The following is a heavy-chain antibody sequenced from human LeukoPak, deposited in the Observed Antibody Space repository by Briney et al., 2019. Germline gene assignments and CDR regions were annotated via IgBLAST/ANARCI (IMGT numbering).Heavy chain of an antibody. Sequence: TGGSLGLSCAASGFNFSAYWMHWVRQAPGEGLVWVSRIASDGSITIYADSVKGRFTISRDNAKNTLFLQMSSLRAEDTAVYYCARPGDGFDYWGQGTLVTVSS. J-gene: IGHJ4*02. V-gene: IGHV3-74*01. CDR2: IASDGSIT. CDR1: GFNFSAYW. CDR3: ARPGDGFDY. D-gene: IGHD1-1*01.